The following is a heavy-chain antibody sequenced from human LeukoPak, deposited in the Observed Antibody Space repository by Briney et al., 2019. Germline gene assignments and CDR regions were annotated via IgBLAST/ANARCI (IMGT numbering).Heavy chain of an antibody. V-gene: IGHV3-7*01. D-gene: IGHD1-26*01. CDR3: ARVGGSYAFDY. Sequence: GGSLRLSCAASGFNFINYWMNWVRQAPGKGLEWVANIKQDGSEKYYVDSVKGRFTISRDNAKNSLYLQMNSLRAEDTAVYYCARVGGSYAFDYWGQGTLVTVSS. J-gene: IGHJ4*02. CDR2: IKQDGSEK. CDR1: GFNFINYW.